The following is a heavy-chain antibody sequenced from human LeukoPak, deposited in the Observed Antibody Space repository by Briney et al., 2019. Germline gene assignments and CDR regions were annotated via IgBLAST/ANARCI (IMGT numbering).Heavy chain of an antibody. J-gene: IGHJ4*02. Sequence: PGGSLRLSCAASGFTFSSYAMSWVRQAPGKGLEWVSAISGSGGSTYYADSVKGRFTIPRDNPKNTLYLQMNSLRAEDTAVYYRAKSQDDFWSGYPLFLDYWGQGTLVTVSS. CDR3: AKSQDDFWSGYPLFLDY. CDR1: GFTFSSYA. CDR2: ISGSGGST. V-gene: IGHV3-23*01. D-gene: IGHD3-3*01.